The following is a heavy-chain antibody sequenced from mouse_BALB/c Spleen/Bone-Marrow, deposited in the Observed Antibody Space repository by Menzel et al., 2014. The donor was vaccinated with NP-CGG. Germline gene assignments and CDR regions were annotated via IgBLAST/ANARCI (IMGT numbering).Heavy chain of an antibody. J-gene: IGHJ3*01. CDR3: ARYDVPAWFAY. CDR1: GYTFTDSV. CDR2: IYPGSGST. D-gene: IGHD2-14*01. Sequence: VQLVESGPELVKPGASVKMSCKASGYTFTDSVIGWVKQRTGQGLEWIGEIYPGSGSTYYNEKFKGKATLTADKSSSTVYMQLSSLTSEDSAVYFCARYDVPAWFAYWGQGTLVTVSA. V-gene: IGHV1-77*01.